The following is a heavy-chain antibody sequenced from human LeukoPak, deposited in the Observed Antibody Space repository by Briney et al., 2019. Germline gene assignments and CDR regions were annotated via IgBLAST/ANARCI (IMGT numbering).Heavy chain of an antibody. CDR3: AKDRGSGYCSSTSCSNWFDP. J-gene: IGHJ5*02. Sequence: GRSLRLSCAASGFTFSSYGMHWVRQAPGKGLEWVAVIWYDGSNKYYADSVKGRFTISRDNSKNTLYLQMNSLRAEDTAAYYCAKDRGSGYCSSTSCSNWFDPWGQGTLVTVSS. CDR2: IWYDGSNK. D-gene: IGHD2-2*01. V-gene: IGHV3-33*06. CDR1: GFTFSSYG.